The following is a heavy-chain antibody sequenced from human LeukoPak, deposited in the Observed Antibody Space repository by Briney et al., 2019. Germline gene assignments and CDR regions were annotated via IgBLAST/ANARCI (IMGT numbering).Heavy chain of an antibody. CDR3: ATTYYYGSGSMWFDP. CDR1: GGSISSYY. D-gene: IGHD3-10*01. J-gene: IGHJ5*02. CDR2: IYYSGST. Sequence: SETLSLTCTVSGGSISSYYWSWIRQPPGKGLEWIGYIYYSGSTNYNPSLKSRVTISVDTSKNQSSLKLSSVTAADTAVYYCATTYYYGSGSMWFDPWGQGTLVTVSS. V-gene: IGHV4-59*08.